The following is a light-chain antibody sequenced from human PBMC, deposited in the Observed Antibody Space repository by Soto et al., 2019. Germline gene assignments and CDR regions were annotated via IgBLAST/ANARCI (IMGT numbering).Light chain of an antibody. Sequence: IKMNQSPSTLSASLGDRVTITCRASQSIGSWLAWYQQISGRAPNLLIYDASSLQSGVPSRFSGSGSGTDFTLTISSLQPEDFATYYCQQSYSTPITFGQGRLLEVK. CDR1: QSIGSW. J-gene: IGKJ5*01. CDR2: DAS. CDR3: QQSYSTPIT. V-gene: IGKV1-39*01.